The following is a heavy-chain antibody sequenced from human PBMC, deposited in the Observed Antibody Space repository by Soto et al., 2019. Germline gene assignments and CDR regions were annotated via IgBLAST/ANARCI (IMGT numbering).Heavy chain of an antibody. V-gene: IGHV1-69*08. D-gene: IGHD5-12*01. CDR1: GGTFSSYT. CDR3: ARDIVATPLGY. J-gene: IGHJ4*02. CDR2: IIPILGIA. Sequence: QVQLVQSGAEVKKPGSSVKVSCKASGGTFSSYTISWVRQAPGQGLEWMGRIIPILGIANYAQKFQGRVTITADKSTSTAYMELSSLRSEDTAVYYCARDIVATPLGYWGQGTLVTVSS.